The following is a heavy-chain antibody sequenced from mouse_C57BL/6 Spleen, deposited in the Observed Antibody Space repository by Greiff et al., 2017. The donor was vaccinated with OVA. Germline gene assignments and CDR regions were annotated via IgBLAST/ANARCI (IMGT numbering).Heavy chain of an antibody. J-gene: IGHJ3*01. V-gene: IGHV1-15*01. D-gene: IGHD2-3*01. Sequence: VQLQQSGAELVRPGASVTLSCKASGYTFTDYEMHWVKQTPVHGLEWIGAIDPETGGTAYNQKFKGKAILTADKSSSTAYMELRSLTSEDSAVYFCTSSIYEGYYWFAYWGQGTLVTVSA. CDR2: IDPETGGT. CDR1: GYTFTDYE. CDR3: TSSIYEGYYWFAY.